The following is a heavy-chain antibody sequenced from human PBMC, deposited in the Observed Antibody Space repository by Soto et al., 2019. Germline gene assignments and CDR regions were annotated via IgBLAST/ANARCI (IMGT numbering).Heavy chain of an antibody. CDR2: INAGNGNT. CDR1: GYTFTSYA. J-gene: IGHJ4*02. Sequence: ASVKVSCKASGYTFTSYAMHWVRQAPGQRLEWMGWINAGNGNTKYSQKFQGRVTITRDTSASTAYMELSSLRSEDTAVYYCARSLIAVAGEFDYWGQGTLVTVSS. CDR3: ARSLIAVAGEFDY. D-gene: IGHD6-19*01. V-gene: IGHV1-3*01.